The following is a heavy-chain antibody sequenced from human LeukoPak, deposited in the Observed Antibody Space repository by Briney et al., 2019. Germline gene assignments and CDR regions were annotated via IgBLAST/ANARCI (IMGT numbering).Heavy chain of an antibody. CDR3: AIVSVAGSSPFDY. CDR2: IIPILGIA. CDR1: GGTFSSYA. V-gene: IGHV1-69*04. D-gene: IGHD6-19*01. Sequence: SVKVSCKASGGTFSSYAISWVRQAPRQGLEWMGRIIPILGIANYAQKFQGRVTITADKSTSTAYMELSSLRSEDTAVYYCAIVSVAGSSPFDYWGQGTLVTVSS. J-gene: IGHJ4*02.